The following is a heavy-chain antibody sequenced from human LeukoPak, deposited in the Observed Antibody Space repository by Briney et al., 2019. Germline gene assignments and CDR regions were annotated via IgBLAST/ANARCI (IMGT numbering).Heavy chain of an antibody. J-gene: IGHJ6*03. D-gene: IGHD3-3*01. CDR2: ISSSSSYI. CDR3: ARAYYDFWSGTLYYYYYYMDV. CDR1: GFTFSSYG. V-gene: IGHV3-21*01. Sequence: GGSLRLSCAASGFTFSSYGMHWVRQAPGKGLEWVSSISSSSSYIYYADSVKGRFTISRDNAKNSLYLQMNSLRAEDTAVYYCARAYYDFWSGTLYYYYYYMDVWGKGTTVTVSS.